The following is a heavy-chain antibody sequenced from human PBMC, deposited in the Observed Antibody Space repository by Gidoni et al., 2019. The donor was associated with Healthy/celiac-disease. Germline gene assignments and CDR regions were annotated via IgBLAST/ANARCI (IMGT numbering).Heavy chain of an antibody. CDR2: ISYDGSNK. J-gene: IGHJ5*02. V-gene: IGHV3-30*18. D-gene: IGHD6-13*01. CDR3: AKNIAAAGPDLGGWFDP. Sequence: QVQLVESGGGVVQPGRSLTLSCAASGLTFPSSGMNWVRQAPGKGLEWVAVISYDGSNKYYADSVKGRFTISRDNSKNTLYLQMNSLRAEDTAVDYCAKNIAAAGPDLGGWFDPWGQGTLVTVSS. CDR1: GLTFPSSG.